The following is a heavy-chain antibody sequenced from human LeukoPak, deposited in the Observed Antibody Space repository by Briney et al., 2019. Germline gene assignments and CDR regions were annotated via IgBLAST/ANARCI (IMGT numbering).Heavy chain of an antibody. CDR2: ISYDGSNK. D-gene: IGHD5-18*01. V-gene: IGHV3-30*04. CDR1: GFTFSSYA. CDR3: ARDRDTAMVD. Sequence: GGSLRLSCAASGFTFSSYAMHWVRQAPGKGLEWVAVISYDGSNKYYADSVKGRFTISRDNSKNTLYLQMNSLRAEDTAVYYCARDRDTAMVDWGQGTLVPVSS. J-gene: IGHJ4*02.